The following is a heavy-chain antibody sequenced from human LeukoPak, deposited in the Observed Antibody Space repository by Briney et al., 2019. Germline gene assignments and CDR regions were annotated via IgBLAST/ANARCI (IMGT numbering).Heavy chain of an antibody. D-gene: IGHD2-15*01. Sequence: SQTLSLTCTVSGGSISSGSYYWSWIRQPAGKGLEWIGRIYTSGNTNYNPSLKSRVTISLDTSKNQFSLKLNSVTAADTAVYYCARDHGGYCSGGSCYNWFDPWGQGTLVTVSS. J-gene: IGHJ5*02. CDR3: ARDHGGYCSGGSCYNWFDP. CDR2: IYTSGNT. CDR1: GGSISSGSYY. V-gene: IGHV4-61*02.